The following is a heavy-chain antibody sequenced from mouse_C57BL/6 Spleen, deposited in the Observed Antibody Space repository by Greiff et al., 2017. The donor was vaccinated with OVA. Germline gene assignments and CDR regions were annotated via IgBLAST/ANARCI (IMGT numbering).Heavy chain of an antibody. D-gene: IGHD1-1*01. J-gene: IGHJ2*01. CDR3: ARDYGSRVDY. V-gene: IGHV5-17*01. CDR2: ISSGSSTI. CDR1: GFTFSDYG. Sequence: EVKLMESGGGLVKPGGSLKLSCAASGFTFSDYGMHWVRQAPEKGLEWVAYISSGSSTIYYADPVTGRFTISRDNAKNTLFLQMTSLRSEDTAMYYCARDYGSRVDYWGQGTTLTVSS.